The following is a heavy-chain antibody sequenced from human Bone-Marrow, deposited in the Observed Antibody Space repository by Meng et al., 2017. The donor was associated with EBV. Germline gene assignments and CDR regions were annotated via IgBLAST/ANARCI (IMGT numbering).Heavy chain of an antibody. V-gene: IGHV4-4*02. J-gene: IGHJ4*02. D-gene: IGHD3-16*01. Sequence: QVSGPGLVKTLGSLALTVPVTGGSISSSNRWSWDRQPPGKGLEWIGEIYHSGSTNYNPSLKSRVTISVDKSKNQFSLKLSSVTAADTAVYYCARVKGELVDYWGQGTLVTVSS. CDR1: GGSISSSNR. CDR2: IYHSGST. CDR3: ARVKGELVDY.